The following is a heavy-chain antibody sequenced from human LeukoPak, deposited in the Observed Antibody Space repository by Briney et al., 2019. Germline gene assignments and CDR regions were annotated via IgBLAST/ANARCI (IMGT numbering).Heavy chain of an antibody. V-gene: IGHV3-11*01. CDR1: GFTFSDYY. Sequence: PGGSLRLSCAASGFTFSDYYMSWIRQAPGKGLEWVSYISSSGSTIYYADSVKGRFTISRDNAKNSLYLQMNSLRAEDTAVYYCARQSGSYYPDAFDIWGQGTMVTVSS. J-gene: IGHJ3*02. CDR3: ARQSGSYYPDAFDI. D-gene: IGHD1-26*01. CDR2: ISSSGSTI.